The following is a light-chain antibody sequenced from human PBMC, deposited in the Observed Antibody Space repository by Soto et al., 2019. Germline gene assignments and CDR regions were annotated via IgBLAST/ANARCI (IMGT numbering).Light chain of an antibody. CDR3: QKYNIYYPYC. J-gene: IGKJ2*03. CDR1: QSISSW. Sequence: DIQMTQSPSTLSASVGDRVTITCRASQSISSWLAWYQQKPGKAPKLLIYKTSSLESGVPSRLSVSGSGTEFTLIISSVQPDDFASCYCQKYNIYYPYCCGQGTKLEIK. V-gene: IGKV1-5*03. CDR2: KTS.